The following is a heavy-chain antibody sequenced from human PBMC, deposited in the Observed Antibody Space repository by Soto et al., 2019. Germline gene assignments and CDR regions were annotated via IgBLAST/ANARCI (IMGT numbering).Heavy chain of an antibody. V-gene: IGHV1-69*13. J-gene: IGHJ4*02. CDR2: IIPIFGTA. CDR3: ARDPIAVAEEPIFDY. Sequence: SVKVSCKASGGTFSSYAISWVRQAPGQGLEWMGGIIPIFGTANYAQKFQGRVTITADESTSTAYMELSSLRAEDTAVYYCARDPIAVAEEPIFDYWGQGTLVTVSS. D-gene: IGHD6-19*01. CDR1: GGTFSSYA.